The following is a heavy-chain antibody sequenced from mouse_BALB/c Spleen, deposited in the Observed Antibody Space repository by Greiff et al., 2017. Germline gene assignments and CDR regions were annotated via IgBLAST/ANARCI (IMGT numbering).Heavy chain of an antibody. CDR1: GYAFSSYW. D-gene: IGHD2-14*01. V-gene: IGHV1-80*01. CDR3: ARGGGNYFDY. J-gene: IGHJ2*01. CDR2: IYPGDGDT. Sequence: VQLQQSGAELVRPGSSVKISCKASGYAFSSYWMNWVKQRPGQGLEWIGQIYPGDGDTNYNGKFKGKATLTADKSSSTAYMQLSSLTSEDSAVYFCARGGGNYFDYWGQGTTLTVSS.